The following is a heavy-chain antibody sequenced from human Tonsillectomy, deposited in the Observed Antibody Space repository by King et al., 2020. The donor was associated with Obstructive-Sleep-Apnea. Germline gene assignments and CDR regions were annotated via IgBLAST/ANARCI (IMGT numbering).Heavy chain of an antibody. CDR2: ISWNSGSI. V-gene: IGHV3-9*01. CDR1: GFTFDDYA. CDR3: AKSQWVGAVAGPYYFDY. D-gene: IGHD6-19*01. Sequence: QLVQSGGGLVQPGRSLRLSCAASGFTFDDYAMHWVRQAPGKGLEWVSGISWNSGSIGYADSVKGRFTISRDNAKNSLYLQMNSLRAEDTALYYCAKSQWVGAVAGPYYFDYWGQGTLVTVSS. J-gene: IGHJ4*02.